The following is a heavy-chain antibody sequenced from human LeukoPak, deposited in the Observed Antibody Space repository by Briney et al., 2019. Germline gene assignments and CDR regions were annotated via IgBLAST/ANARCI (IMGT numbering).Heavy chain of an antibody. Sequence: GGSLRLSCAASGFTLSRYGMSWVRQAPGKGLEWVSGISGSGGSTYYADSVKGRFTISRDNSKNTLYLQMNSLRAEDTAVYYCAKSTGSGELDFDYWGQGTLVTVSS. V-gene: IGHV3-23*01. CDR3: AKSTGSGELDFDY. J-gene: IGHJ4*02. CDR1: GFTLSRYG. D-gene: IGHD3-10*01. CDR2: ISGSGGST.